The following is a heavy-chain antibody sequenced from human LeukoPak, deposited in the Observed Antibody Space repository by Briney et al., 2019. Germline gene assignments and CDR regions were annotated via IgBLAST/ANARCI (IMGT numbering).Heavy chain of an antibody. V-gene: IGHV1-2*02. CDR3: ARDSSGWRSDFDY. Sequence: GASVKVSCKASGYTFSDHYAPHYMHWVRQAPGQGLEWMGWVNPNTGGTNYAQNFQGRVTVTRDTPLSTVYMELSRLRSDDTAVYYCARDSSGWRSDFDYWGQGTLVTVSS. J-gene: IGHJ4*02. CDR1: GYTFSDHYAPHY. D-gene: IGHD6-19*01. CDR2: VNPNTGGT.